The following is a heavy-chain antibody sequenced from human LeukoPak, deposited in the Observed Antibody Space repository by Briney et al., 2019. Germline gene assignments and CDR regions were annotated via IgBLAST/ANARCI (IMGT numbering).Heavy chain of an antibody. Sequence: SETLSLTCTVSGGSISGYYWSWIRQPPGKGLEWIGYIYSSGSTNYNPSLRSRVTISVDTSKNQFSLKMSSLTAADTAVYYCARGRAAAGSPFEYWGQGTLVTVSS. CDR1: GGSISGYY. CDR3: ARGRAAAGSPFEY. J-gene: IGHJ4*02. CDR2: IYSSGST. V-gene: IGHV4-59*01. D-gene: IGHD6-13*01.